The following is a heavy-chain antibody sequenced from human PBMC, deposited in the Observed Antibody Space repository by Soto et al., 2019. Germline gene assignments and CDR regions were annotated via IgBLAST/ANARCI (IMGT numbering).Heavy chain of an antibody. D-gene: IGHD2-15*01. CDR2: ISSSSSYI. CDR1: VFTFISYS. V-gene: IGHV3-21*01. CDR3: ARETGYCSGGSCYGTNYYYYYGMDV. Sequence: GWSLRLSCASSVFTFISYSMNWVRQAPGKGLEWVSSISSSSSYIYYADSVKGRFTISRDNAKNSLYLQMNSLRAEDTAVYYCARETGYCSGGSCYGTNYYYYYGMDVWGQGTTVTVSS. J-gene: IGHJ6*02.